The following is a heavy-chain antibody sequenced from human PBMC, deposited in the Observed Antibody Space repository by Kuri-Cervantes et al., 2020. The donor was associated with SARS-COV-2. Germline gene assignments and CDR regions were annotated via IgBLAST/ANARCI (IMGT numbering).Heavy chain of an antibody. CDR1: GYTFTGDY. CDR2: INPNSGGT. V-gene: IGHV1-2*04. Sequence: ASVKVSCKASGYTFTGDYMHCGRQAPGQGLGWMGWINPNSGGTNYAQKFQGWVTMTRDTSISTAYMELSRLRSDDTAVYYCARDLGPYGLAAESYSRAGYYGMDVWGQGTTVTVSS. J-gene: IGHJ6*02. CDR3: ARDLGPYGLAAESYSRAGYYGMDV. D-gene: IGHD6-13*01.